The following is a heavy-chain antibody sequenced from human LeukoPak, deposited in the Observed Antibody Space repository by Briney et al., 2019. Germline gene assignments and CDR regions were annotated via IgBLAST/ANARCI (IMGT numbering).Heavy chain of an antibody. D-gene: IGHD2-15*01. CDR3: ARGCSGGSCYSGSVVDY. CDR2: ISSSSSYI. J-gene: IGHJ4*02. Sequence: GGSLRLSCAASGFTFSSYSMNWVRQAPGKGLEWVSSISSSSSYIYYADSVKGRFTISRDNAKNSLYLQMNSLRAEDTAVYYCARGCSGGSCYSGSVVDYWGQGTLVTVS. V-gene: IGHV3-21*01. CDR1: GFTFSSYS.